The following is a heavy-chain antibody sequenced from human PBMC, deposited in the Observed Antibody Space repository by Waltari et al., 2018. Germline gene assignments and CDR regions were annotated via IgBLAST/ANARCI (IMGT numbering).Heavy chain of an antibody. CDR3: ARGGGYCSGGSGQDITFWFDP. V-gene: IGHV4-34*01. Sequence: QVQLQQWGAGLLTPSETLSLTCAVYGGSFSGYYWSWIRQPPGKGLEWIGEINHSGSTNNNPSLKSRVTISGDTSKNQFALKRSSVTASDTAVYYCARGGGYCSGGSGQDITFWFDPWGQGTLVTVSS. CDR2: INHSGST. CDR1: GGSFSGYY. J-gene: IGHJ5*02. D-gene: IGHD2-15*01.